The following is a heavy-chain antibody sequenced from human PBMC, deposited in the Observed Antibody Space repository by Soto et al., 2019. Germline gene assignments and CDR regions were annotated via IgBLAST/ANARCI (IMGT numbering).Heavy chain of an antibody. J-gene: IGHJ6*02. V-gene: IGHV3-21*01. CDR3: ASTRRDGYNNYYYYYGMDV. CDR2: ISSSSSYI. D-gene: IGHD5-12*01. Sequence: EVQLVESGGGLVKPGGSLRLSCAASGFTFSSYNMNWVRQAPGKGLEWVSSISSSSSYIYYADSVKGRFTISRDNAKNSLYLQRNSLRAEDTVVYYCASTRRDGYNNYYYYYGMDVWGQGTTVTVSS. CDR1: GFTFSSYN.